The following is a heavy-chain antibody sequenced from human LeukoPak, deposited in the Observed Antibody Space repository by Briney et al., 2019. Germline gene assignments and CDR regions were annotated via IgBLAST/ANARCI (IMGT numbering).Heavy chain of an antibody. J-gene: IGHJ6*03. CDR2: IIPIFGTA. D-gene: IGHD4-11*01. Sequence: ASVKVSCKASGGTFSSYAISWVRQAPGQGLEWMGGIIPIFGTANYAQKFQGRVTITTDESTSTAYMELSSLRSEDTAVYYCARDSDSNPPAGRYYYYMDVWGKATTVTVSS. CDR1: GGTFSSYA. V-gene: IGHV1-69*05. CDR3: ARDSDSNPPAGRYYYYMDV.